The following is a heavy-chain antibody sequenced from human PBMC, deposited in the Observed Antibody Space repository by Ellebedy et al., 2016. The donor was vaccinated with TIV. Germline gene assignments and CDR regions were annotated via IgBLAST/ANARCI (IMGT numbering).Heavy chain of an antibody. J-gene: IGHJ6*02. D-gene: IGHD3-10*01. V-gene: IGHV1-2*02. CDR3: ARVPYYGSGSLISYYGMDV. CDR2: INPNSGGT. CDR1: GYTFTGYY. Sequence: AASVKVSCKASGYTFTGYYMHWVRQAPGQGLEWMGWINPNSGGTNYAQKFQGRVTMTRDTSISTAYMELSRLRSDDTAVYYCARVPYYGSGSLISYYGMDVWGQGTTVTVSS.